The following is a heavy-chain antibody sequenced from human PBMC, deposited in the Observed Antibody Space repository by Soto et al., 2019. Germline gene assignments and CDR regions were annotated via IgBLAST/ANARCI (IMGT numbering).Heavy chain of an antibody. D-gene: IGHD6-25*01. V-gene: IGHV4-61*08. CDR2: IFNSGST. CDR1: GGSISSGGYY. J-gene: IGHJ4*02. Sequence: SETLSLTCTVSGGSISSGGYYWSWIRQHPGKGLEWIGYIFNSGSTNYNPSLKSRVTISVDTSKNQFSLKLSSVTAADTAVYYCARHGYSGYGFLFDYWGQGTLVTVSS. CDR3: ARHGYSGYGFLFDY.